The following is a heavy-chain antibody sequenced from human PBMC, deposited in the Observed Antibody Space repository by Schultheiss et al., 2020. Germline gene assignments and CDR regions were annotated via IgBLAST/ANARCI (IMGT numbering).Heavy chain of an antibody. CDR2: ISSSGSTI. J-gene: IGHJ5*02. D-gene: IGHD4-23*01. Sequence: GESLKISCAASGFTFSSYEMNWVRQAPGKGLEWVSYISSSGSTIYYADSVKGRFTISRDNAKNSLYLQMNSLRAEDTAVYYCAKDVYGGKEPWFDPWGQGTLVTVAS. CDR3: AKDVYGGKEPWFDP. V-gene: IGHV3-48*03. CDR1: GFTFSSYE.